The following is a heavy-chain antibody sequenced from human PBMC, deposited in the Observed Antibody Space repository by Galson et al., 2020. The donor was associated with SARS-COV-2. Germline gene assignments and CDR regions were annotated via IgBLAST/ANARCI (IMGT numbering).Heavy chain of an antibody. CDR1: GGSITRHY. D-gene: IGHD1-26*01. CDR2: VYYTGST. Sequence: ASETLSLTCSVSGGSITRHYWSWIRQPPGKGLQWIGYVYYTGSTNYNPSLKSRVTISLDSSKTQFSLSLSSVTEADSAVYFCARDSIEWELGGYFGMDVWGQGTTVTVCS. J-gene: IGHJ6*02. V-gene: IGHV4-59*11. CDR3: ARDSIEWELGGYFGMDV.